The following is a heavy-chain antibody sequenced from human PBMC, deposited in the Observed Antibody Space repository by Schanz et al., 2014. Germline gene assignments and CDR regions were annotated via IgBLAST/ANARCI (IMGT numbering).Heavy chain of an antibody. D-gene: IGHD2-15*01. CDR2: ISHSGGSK. V-gene: IGHV3-23*04. J-gene: IGHJ6*02. CDR1: GFTLSSYA. CDR3: AKGMGYCSGGTCYDYYYYGLDV. Sequence: EQLVESGGGVVQPGRSLRLSCAAYGFTLSSYAMHWVRQGPGKGLEWVSSISHSGGSKYYADSVKGRFTISRDNSENTLYLQMNSLSADDTAVFYCAKGMGYCSGGTCYDYYYYGLDVWGQGTTVTVSS.